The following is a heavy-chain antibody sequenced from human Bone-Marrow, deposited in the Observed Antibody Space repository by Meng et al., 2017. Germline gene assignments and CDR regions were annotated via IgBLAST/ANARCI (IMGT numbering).Heavy chain of an antibody. CDR2: IRSKAYGGTT. V-gene: IGHV3-49*03. D-gene: IGHD3-22*01. CDR3: TRDRRVPYYYDSSGYSAFDSPAFDI. Sequence: GESLKISCTASGFTFGDYAMSWFRQAPGKGLEWVGFIRSKAYGGTTEYAASVKGRFTISRDDSKSIAYLQMNSLKTEDTAVYYCTRDRRVPYYYDSSGYSAFDSPAFDIWGQGTMVTVSS. CDR1: GFTFGDYA. J-gene: IGHJ3*02.